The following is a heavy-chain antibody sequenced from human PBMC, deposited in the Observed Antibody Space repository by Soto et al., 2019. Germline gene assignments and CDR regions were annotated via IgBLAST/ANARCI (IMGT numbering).Heavy chain of an antibody. Sequence: PGESLKISCKGSGYSFTSYWISWVRQMPGKGLEWMGRIDPSDSYTNYSPSFQGHVTISADKSISTAYLQWSSLKASDTAMYYCARLPYYYDSSGYYYEPGKSSHYYHYGMDVWGQGTTVTVSS. CDR1: GYSFTSYW. V-gene: IGHV5-10-1*01. D-gene: IGHD3-22*01. CDR3: ARLPYYYDSSGYYYEPGKSSHYYHYGMDV. J-gene: IGHJ6*02. CDR2: IDPSDSYT.